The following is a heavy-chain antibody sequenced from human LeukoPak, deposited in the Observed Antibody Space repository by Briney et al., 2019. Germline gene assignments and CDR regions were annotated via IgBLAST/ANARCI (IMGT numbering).Heavy chain of an antibody. V-gene: IGHV4-34*01. J-gene: IGHJ6*03. D-gene: IGHD5-18*01. CDR2: INHSGST. Sequence: SETLSLTCAVYGGSFSGYYWSWIRQPPGKGLEWIGGINHSGSTSYNPSLKSRVTISVDTSKNQFSLKLSSVTAADAAVYYCARETKGYSYGYYYYYYMDVWGKGTTVTVSS. CDR3: ARETKGYSYGYYYYYYMDV. CDR1: GGSFSGYY.